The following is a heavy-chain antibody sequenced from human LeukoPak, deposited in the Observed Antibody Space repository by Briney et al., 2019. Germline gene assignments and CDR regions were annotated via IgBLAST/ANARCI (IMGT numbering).Heavy chain of an antibody. J-gene: IGHJ4*02. D-gene: IGHD2-15*01. CDR3: ARDYLKVVVAGTAPSAGHMDY. CDR1: GYTFTSYD. CDR2: MNPNSGNT. Sequence: GASVKVSCKASGYTFTSYDINWVRQATGQGLEWMGWMNPNSGNTNYAQKLQGRVTMTRDTSTSTVYMELSSLRSEDMAVYYCARDYLKVVVAGTAPSAGHMDYWGQGTLVTVSS. V-gene: IGHV1-8*02.